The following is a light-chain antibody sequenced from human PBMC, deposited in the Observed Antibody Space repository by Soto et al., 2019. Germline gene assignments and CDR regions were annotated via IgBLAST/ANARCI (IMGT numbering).Light chain of an antibody. CDR1: NTDVGSYNF. J-gene: IGLJ1*01. V-gene: IGLV2-23*01. CDR2: EGI. Sequence: QSALTQPASVSGSPGQSITISCTGTNTDVGSYNFVSWYQQHPGKAPKLIIYEGIKRPSGVSDRFSGSKSGNTASLTISGLQADDEADYYCWSYAGRSTSVFGTGTKVTVL. CDR3: WSYAGRSTSV.